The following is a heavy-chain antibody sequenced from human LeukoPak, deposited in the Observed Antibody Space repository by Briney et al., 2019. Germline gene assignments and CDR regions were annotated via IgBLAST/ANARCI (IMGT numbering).Heavy chain of an antibody. Sequence: SETLSLACAVYGGSFSGYYWSWVRQPPGKGLEWIGEINHSRSTNYNPSLKSRVTISVATSKNNFSLKLGSVPAADTAVYYCARLAGSGSYYYYHGMDVWGKGTTVTVSS. D-gene: IGHD6-19*01. CDR3: ARLAGSGSYYYYHGMDV. V-gene: IGHV4-34*01. CDR1: GGSFSGYY. J-gene: IGHJ6*04. CDR2: INHSRST.